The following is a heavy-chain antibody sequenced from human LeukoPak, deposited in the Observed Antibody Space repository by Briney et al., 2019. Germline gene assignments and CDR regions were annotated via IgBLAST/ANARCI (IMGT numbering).Heavy chain of an antibody. Sequence: SETLSLTCTVSGGSISSSSYYWGWIRQPPGKGLGWIGSIYYSGSTYYNPSLKSRVTISVDTSKNQFSLKLSSVTAADTAVYYCASFYDGYEYYYYYMDVWGKGTTVTVSS. D-gene: IGHD3-3*01. V-gene: IGHV4-39*01. CDR1: GGSISSSSYY. J-gene: IGHJ6*03. CDR2: IYYSGST. CDR3: ASFYDGYEYYYYYMDV.